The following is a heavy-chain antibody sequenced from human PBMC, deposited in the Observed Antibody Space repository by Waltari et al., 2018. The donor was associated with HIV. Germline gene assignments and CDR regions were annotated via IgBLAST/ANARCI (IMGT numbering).Heavy chain of an antibody. CDR1: GRAFTSYW. CDR2: INSDWRRR. CDR3: ARSLHYYGSGRFDF. V-gene: IGHV3-74*03. Sequence: EVQLVESGGGLVQPGGSLRLSCTASGRAFTSYWMHWVRQVPGKGLVWFSGINSDWRRRTYANSLRGRFTISRDNAKNTLFLQMNSLRVEDTALYYCARSLHYYGSGRFDFWGQGTLVAVSS. D-gene: IGHD3-10*01. J-gene: IGHJ4*02.